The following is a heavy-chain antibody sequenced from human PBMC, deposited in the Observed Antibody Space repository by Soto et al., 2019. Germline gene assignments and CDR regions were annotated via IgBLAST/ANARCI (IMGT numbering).Heavy chain of an antibody. CDR3: AKDLFPTSGQRFFFES. CDR2: ILHDETP. V-gene: IGHV3-23*01. CDR1: GFTFSTYA. D-gene: IGHD2-21*01. Sequence: PGGSLRLSCAASGFTFSTYAMTWVRQAPGRGLEWVSTILHDETPFYIDSVKGRFTISRDNVRGTLYLQMNGLRVEDAALYFCAKDLFPTSGQRFFFESWGQGSLVTVS. J-gene: IGHJ4*02.